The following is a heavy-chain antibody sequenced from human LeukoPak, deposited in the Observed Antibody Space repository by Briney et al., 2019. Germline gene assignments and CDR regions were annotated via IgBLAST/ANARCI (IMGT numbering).Heavy chain of an antibody. CDR2: IKSNTDGGTV. D-gene: IGHD3-10*01. J-gene: IGHJ4*02. V-gene: IGHV3-15*01. CDR3: TTAERRYYIHDF. CDR1: GLSFSTAW. Sequence: GGSLRLSCTVSGLSFSTAWISWIRQAPGKGLGWVGRIKSNTDGGTVNYAAPVQGRFTISRDDSKNTVFLQMNSLETEDTAMYFCTTAERRYYIHDFWGQGTLVTVSS.